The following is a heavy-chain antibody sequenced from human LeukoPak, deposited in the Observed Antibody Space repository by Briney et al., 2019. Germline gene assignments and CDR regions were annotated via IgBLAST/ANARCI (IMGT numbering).Heavy chain of an antibody. CDR3: ARDRDSGSSSNRYFFDY. CDR1: GGSISSYY. J-gene: IGHJ4*02. V-gene: IGHV4-4*07. D-gene: IGHD1-26*01. CDR2: IFTSGST. Sequence: SETLSLTCTVSGGSISSYYWSWVRQPAGKGLEWIGRIFTSGSTNYNPSLKSRVTMSVDTSKSQFSLKLNSVTAADTAVYYCARDRDSGSSSNRYFFDYWGQGTLVTVSS.